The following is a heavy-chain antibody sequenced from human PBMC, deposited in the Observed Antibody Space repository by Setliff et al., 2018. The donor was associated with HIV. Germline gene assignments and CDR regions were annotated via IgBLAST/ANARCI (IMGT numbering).Heavy chain of an antibody. CDR3: STLVGANPYHDAFDV. CDR2: IKSERDGGTK. Sequence: GGPLRLSCAASGFTFNKVWMNWVRQAPGKGLEWIGRIKSERDGGTKDYAAPVKGRFTISVDDSKTTLYLQMNSLKTEDTAVYYCSTLVGANPYHDAFDVWGQGTKVTVSS. CDR1: GFTFNKVW. V-gene: IGHV3-15*07. D-gene: IGHD1-26*01. J-gene: IGHJ3*01.